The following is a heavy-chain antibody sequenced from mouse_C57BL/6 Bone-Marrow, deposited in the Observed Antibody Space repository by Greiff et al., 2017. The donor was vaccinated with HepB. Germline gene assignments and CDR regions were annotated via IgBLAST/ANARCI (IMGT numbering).Heavy chain of an antibody. Sequence: EVQLVESGGGLVKPGGSLKLSCAASGFTFSSYAMSWVRQTPEKRLEWVATISDGGSYTYYPDNVKGRFTISRDNAKNNLYLQMSHLKSEDTAMYYCARDTPHYYGIAYWGQGTLVTVSA. V-gene: IGHV5-4*01. J-gene: IGHJ3*01. CDR2: ISDGGSYT. D-gene: IGHD1-1*01. CDR3: ARDTPHYYGIAY. CDR1: GFTFSSYA.